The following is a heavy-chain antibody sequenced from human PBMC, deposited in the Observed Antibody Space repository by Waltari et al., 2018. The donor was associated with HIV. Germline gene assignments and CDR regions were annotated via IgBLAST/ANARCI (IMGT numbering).Heavy chain of an antibody. V-gene: IGHV1-2*06. CDR1: GYTFTGYY. CDR3: ARDLSSAPSYYYGSGLDP. Sequence: QVQLVQSGAEVNNPGASAKVSCKASGYTFTGYYMHWVRQAPGPGLEWMGRINPNSGGTNYAKKFQGRVTMTRDTSISTAYMELSRLRSDDTAVYYCARDLSSAPSYYYGSGLDPWGQGTLVTVSS. CDR2: INPNSGGT. D-gene: IGHD3-10*01. J-gene: IGHJ5*02.